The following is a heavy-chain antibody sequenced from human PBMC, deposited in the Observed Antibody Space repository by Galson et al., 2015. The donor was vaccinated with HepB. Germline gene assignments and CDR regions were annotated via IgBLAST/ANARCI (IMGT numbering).Heavy chain of an antibody. CDR2: IRSNIYTGTT. V-gene: IGHV3-49*03. CDR3: AKGLVIHAYYFDY. Sequence: SLRLSCAASGFTFGDYPMSWFRQAPGKGPEWVGFIRSNIYTGTTEYAASVKGRFTISRDDSKNIAYLQMNSLKTDDTAVYFCAKGLVIHAYYFDYWGQGTPVTVFS. CDR1: GFTFGDYP. J-gene: IGHJ4*02. D-gene: IGHD3-9*01.